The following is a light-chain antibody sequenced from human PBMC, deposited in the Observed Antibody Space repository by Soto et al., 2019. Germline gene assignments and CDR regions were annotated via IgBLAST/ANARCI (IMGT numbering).Light chain of an antibody. CDR1: SSNIGSNY. J-gene: IGLJ2*01. Sequence: QSVLTQPPSASGTPGQRVTISCSGSSSNIGSNYVYWYQQLPGTAPKLLIYSNNQRPSWVPDRFSGSKSGTSASLAISGLRSEDEADYYCAAWDDSLGGVVFGGGTKLTVL. V-gene: IGLV1-47*02. CDR3: AAWDDSLGGVV. CDR2: SNN.